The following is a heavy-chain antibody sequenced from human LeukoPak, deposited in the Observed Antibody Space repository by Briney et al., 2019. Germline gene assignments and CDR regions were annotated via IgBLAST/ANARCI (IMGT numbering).Heavy chain of an antibody. CDR1: GGSFSGYY. V-gene: IGHV4-34*01. CDR3: ARGLGLRYFDWSKNWFDP. CDR2: INHSGST. J-gene: IGHJ5*02. Sequence: SETLSLTCAVYGGSFSGYYWSWIRQPPGKGLEWIREINHSGSTNYNPSLKSRVTISVDTSKNQFSLKLSSATAADTAVYYCARGLGLRYFDWSKNWFDPWGQGTLVTVSS. D-gene: IGHD3-9*01.